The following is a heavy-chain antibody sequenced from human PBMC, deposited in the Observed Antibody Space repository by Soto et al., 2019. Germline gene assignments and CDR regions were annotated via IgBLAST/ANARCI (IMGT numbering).Heavy chain of an antibody. D-gene: IGHD3-3*01. Sequence: QVQLVQSGGEVKKPGASVKVSCKASGYTFSDYGISWVRQAPGQGLEWMGWIGPYNDNTNYAQKFQGRVTMTRDTSPTTAYMELRGLRSDDTAVYYCALDFWSGYYIRYFDYWGQGTLVIVSS. J-gene: IGHJ4*02. CDR1: GYTFSDYG. CDR2: IGPYNDNT. V-gene: IGHV1-18*01. CDR3: ALDFWSGYYIRYFDY.